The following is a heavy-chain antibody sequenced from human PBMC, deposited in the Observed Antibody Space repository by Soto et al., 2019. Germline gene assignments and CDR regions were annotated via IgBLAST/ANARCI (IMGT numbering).Heavy chain of an antibody. Sequence: SETLSLTCAVYGGSFSGYYWSWIRQPPGKGLEWIGEINHSGSTNYNPSLKSRVTISVDTSKNQFSLKLSSVTAADTAVYYCARGTTVVTPGSYAFDIWGQGTMVTVSS. CDR2: INHSGST. J-gene: IGHJ3*02. CDR3: ARGTTVVTPGSYAFDI. D-gene: IGHD4-17*01. CDR1: GGSFSGYY. V-gene: IGHV4-34*01.